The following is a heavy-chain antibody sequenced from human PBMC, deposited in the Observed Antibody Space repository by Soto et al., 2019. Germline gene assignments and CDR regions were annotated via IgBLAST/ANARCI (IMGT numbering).Heavy chain of an antibody. CDR1: GFTFSSHS. J-gene: IGHJ4*02. V-gene: IGHV3-48*02. Sequence: GGSLRLSCAASGFTFSSHSMNWVRQAPGKGLEWVSYIRSSSSTIYYAYSVKGRFTISRDNAKNSLYLQMNSLGDEDTAVYYCARDLGDYDPYDFDYWGQGTLVTVSS. CDR2: IRSSSSTI. CDR3: ARDLGDYDPYDFDY. D-gene: IGHD4-17*01.